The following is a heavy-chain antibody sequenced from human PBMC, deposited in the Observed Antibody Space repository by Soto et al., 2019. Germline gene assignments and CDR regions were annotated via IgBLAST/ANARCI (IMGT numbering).Heavy chain of an antibody. CDR3: AIIAGIAVTGTVAS. CDR2: ILLISGST. D-gene: IGHD6-19*01. CDR1: GGTFSNFA. J-gene: IGHJ4*02. Sequence: VQLVQSGAEVKKPGSSVKVSCKASGGTFSNFAISWVRQAPGQGLEWVGGILLISGSTTYAQKLQGRVTITADESTSTAYMELRSLRLDDTAVYFGAIIAGIAVTGTVASWGQGTLVTVSS. V-gene: IGHV1-69*12.